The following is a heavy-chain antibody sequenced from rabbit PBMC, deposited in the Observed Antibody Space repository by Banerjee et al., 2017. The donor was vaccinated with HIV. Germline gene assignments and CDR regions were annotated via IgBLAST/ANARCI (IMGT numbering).Heavy chain of an antibody. CDR1: GFSFSSNYY. D-gene: IGHD4-1*01. CDR3: ARDQNYYSGGWDYFKL. V-gene: IGHV1S40*01. J-gene: IGHJ4*01. Sequence: QSLEESGGGLVTPGASLTLTCTASGFSFSSNYYMCWVRQAPGKGLEWIACIDAGSSGSADYASWAKGRFTISKTSSTTVTLQMTSLTAADTATYFCARDQNYYSGGWDYFKLWGPGTLVTVS. CDR2: IDAGSSGSA.